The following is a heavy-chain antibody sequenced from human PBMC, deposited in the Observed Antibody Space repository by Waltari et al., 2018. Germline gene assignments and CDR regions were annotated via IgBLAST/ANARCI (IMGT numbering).Heavy chain of an antibody. D-gene: IGHD3-3*01. CDR1: GYSFTTYW. Sequence: EVQLVQSGAEFKKPGESLKISCKGSGYSFTTYWIGWGRQITGKGLEWMGFLFPGDSDIGYSPSFQGQVTISADKSINTAYLQWSSLKASDTAIYFCARSYRFSEIGEDGFDIWGQGTVLTVSS. CDR3: ARSYRFSEIGEDGFDI. J-gene: IGHJ3*02. V-gene: IGHV5-51*01. CDR2: LFPGDSDI.